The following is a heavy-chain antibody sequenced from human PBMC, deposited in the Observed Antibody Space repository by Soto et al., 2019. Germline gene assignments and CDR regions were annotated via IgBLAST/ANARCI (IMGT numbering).Heavy chain of an antibody. V-gene: IGHV3-33*01. Sequence: QVQLVESGGGVVQPGRSLRLSCAASGFTFSSYGMHWVRQAPGKGLEWVAVIWYDGSNKYYADSVKGRFTISRDNSKNPLYLQMNSLRAEDKAVYYCARAKQHRSVGVDYWGQGTLVTVSS. J-gene: IGHJ4*02. CDR2: IWYDGSNK. CDR1: GFTFSSYG. D-gene: IGHD6-13*01. CDR3: ARAKQHRSVGVDY.